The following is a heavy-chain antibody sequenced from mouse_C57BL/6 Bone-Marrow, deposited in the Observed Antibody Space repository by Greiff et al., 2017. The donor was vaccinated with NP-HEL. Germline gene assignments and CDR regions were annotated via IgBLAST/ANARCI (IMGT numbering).Heavy chain of an antibody. V-gene: IGHV1-64*01. CDR1: GYTFTSYW. CDR3: ARHYYGTRFAY. D-gene: IGHD1-1*01. Sequence: VQLQQSGAELVKPGASVKLSCKASGYTFTSYWMHWVKQRPGQGLEWIGMIHPNSGSTNYNEKFKSKATLTVDKSSSTAYMQLSSLTSEDSAVYYCARHYYGTRFAYWGQGTLVTVSA. CDR2: IHPNSGST. J-gene: IGHJ3*01.